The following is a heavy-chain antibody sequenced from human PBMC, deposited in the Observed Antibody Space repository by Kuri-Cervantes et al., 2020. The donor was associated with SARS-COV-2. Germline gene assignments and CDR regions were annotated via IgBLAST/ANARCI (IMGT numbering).Heavy chain of an antibody. CDR1: GFTFSSYG. J-gene: IGHJ4*02. CDR3: VRDGDHWNFDY. CDR2: IWYDGSSK. D-gene: IGHD1-1*01. V-gene: IGHV3-33*01. Sequence: LSLTCAASGFTFSSYGMHWVRQAPGKGLEWVAVIWYDGSSKYYADSAKGRFTISRDNSKNTLYLQMNSLRAEDTAVYYCVRDGDHWNFDYWGQGTRVT.